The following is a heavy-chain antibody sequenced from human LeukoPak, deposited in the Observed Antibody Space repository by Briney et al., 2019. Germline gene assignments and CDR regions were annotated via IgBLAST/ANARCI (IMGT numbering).Heavy chain of an antibody. V-gene: IGHV1-18*01. CDR1: GYTFTSYG. CDR2: ISAYNGNT. CDR3: ATLRPTGDLAYDAFDI. Sequence: ASVKVSCKASGYTFTSYGISWVRQAPGQGLEWMGWISAYNGNTNYAQKLQGRVTMTTDTSTSTAYMELRSLRSDDTAVYYCATLRPTGDLAYDAFDIWGQGTMVTVSS. J-gene: IGHJ3*02. D-gene: IGHD7-27*01.